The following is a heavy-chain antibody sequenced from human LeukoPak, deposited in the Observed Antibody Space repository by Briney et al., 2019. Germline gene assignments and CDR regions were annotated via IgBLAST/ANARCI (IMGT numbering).Heavy chain of an antibody. CDR3: AKDGDIVVVPGAYYFDY. CDR1: GFTFSSYA. Sequence: PGGSLRLSCAASGFTFSSYAMSWVRQAPGKGLEWVSAISGSGGSTYYADSVRGRFTISGDNSKNTLYLQMNSLRAEDTAVYYCAKDGDIVVVPGAYYFDYWGQGTLVTVSS. V-gene: IGHV3-23*01. CDR2: ISGSGGST. J-gene: IGHJ4*02. D-gene: IGHD2-2*01.